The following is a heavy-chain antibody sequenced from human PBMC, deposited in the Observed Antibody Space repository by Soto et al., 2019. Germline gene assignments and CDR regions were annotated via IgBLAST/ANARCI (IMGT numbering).Heavy chain of an antibody. CDR2: ISYDGSNK. D-gene: IGHD4-17*01. CDR1: GFTFRSYG. Sequence: LRLSCAASGFTFRSYGMHWVRQAPGKGLEWVTIISYDGSNKYYADSVKGRFTISRDNSKNTLYLQMNSLRAEDTAEYYCAKEKSPLDYGDASIDYWGQGTPVTVSS. V-gene: IGHV3-30*18. J-gene: IGHJ4*02. CDR3: AKEKSPLDYGDASIDY.